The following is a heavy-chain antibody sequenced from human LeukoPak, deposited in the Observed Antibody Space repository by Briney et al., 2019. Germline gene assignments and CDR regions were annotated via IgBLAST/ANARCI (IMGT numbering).Heavy chain of an antibody. CDR1: GYTFTSYD. D-gene: IGHD3-3*01. CDR3: ARGGITYYDFWSGYFDDAFDI. V-gene: IGHV1-8*01. Sequence: ASVKVSSKASGYTFTSYDINWVRQATGQGLEWMGWMNPNSGNTGYAQKFQGRVTMTRNTSISTAYMELSSLRSEDTAVYYCARGGITYYDFWSGYFDDAFDIWGQGTMVTVSS. J-gene: IGHJ3*02. CDR2: MNPNSGNT.